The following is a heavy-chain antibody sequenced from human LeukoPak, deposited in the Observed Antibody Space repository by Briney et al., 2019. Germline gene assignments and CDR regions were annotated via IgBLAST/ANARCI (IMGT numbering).Heavy chain of an antibody. CDR2: ISSSGSTI. J-gene: IGHJ6*03. CDR1: GFTFSSYG. Sequence: GGTLRLSCAASGFTFSSYGMSWVRQAPGKGLEWVSYISSSGSTIYYADSVKGRFTISRDNAKNSLYLQMNSLRAEDTAVYYCARLGTAMVTIYMDVWGKGTTVTISS. V-gene: IGHV3-48*04. CDR3: ARLGTAMVTIYMDV. D-gene: IGHD5-18*01.